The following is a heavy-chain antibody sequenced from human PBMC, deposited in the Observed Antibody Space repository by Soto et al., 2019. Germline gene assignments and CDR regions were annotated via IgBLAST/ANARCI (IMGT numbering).Heavy chain of an antibody. CDR1: TFTFTGYA. Sequence: GGSLRLSCAASTFTFTGYAMSWVRQAPGKGLEWVSGISSSSDNTYYADSVKGRFTISRDNSKNTLYVQMNSVRAEDTAVYYCAKDLTYGATPGGALDIWGQGTKVTVSS. CDR2: ISSSSDNT. V-gene: IGHV3-23*01. J-gene: IGHJ3*02. D-gene: IGHD1-26*01. CDR3: AKDLTYGATPGGALDI.